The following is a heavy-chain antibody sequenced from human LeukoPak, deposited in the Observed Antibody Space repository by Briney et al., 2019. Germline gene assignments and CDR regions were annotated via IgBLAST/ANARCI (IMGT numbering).Heavy chain of an antibody. Sequence: GGSLRLSCAASGFTFSSYEMNWVRQAPGKGLEWVAFIRYDGSNKYYADSVKGRFTISRGNSRNTLYLQMNSLRTEDTAMYYCARGGSSWDFAFDIWGQGTMVTVSS. J-gene: IGHJ3*02. CDR1: GFTFSSYE. CDR3: ARGGSSWDFAFDI. V-gene: IGHV3-30*02. CDR2: IRYDGSNK. D-gene: IGHD6-13*01.